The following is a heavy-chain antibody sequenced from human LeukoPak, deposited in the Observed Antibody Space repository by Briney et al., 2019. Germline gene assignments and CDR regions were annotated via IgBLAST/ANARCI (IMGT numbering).Heavy chain of an antibody. CDR1: GFSVSSNY. J-gene: IGHJ4*02. V-gene: IGHV3-66*02. CDR2: IFNDGRT. Sequence: PGGSLRLSCAASGFSVSSNYLNWVRQAPGQGLQWVSIIFNDGRTYYGDSVKGRFTISRDISKNALYLQMNSLRHEDSAIYFCAQGHCSGGSCPEIWGQGTLVTVSS. CDR3: AQGHCSGGSCPEI. D-gene: IGHD2-15*01.